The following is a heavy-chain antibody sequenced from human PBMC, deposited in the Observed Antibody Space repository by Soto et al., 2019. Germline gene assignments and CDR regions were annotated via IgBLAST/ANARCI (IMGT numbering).Heavy chain of an antibody. CDR3: ARGRGDGYNQHWYFDL. CDR2: INHSGST. Sequence: QVHLQQWGAGLLKPSQTLSLTCAVYGGSFSGYYWSWIRQPPGKGLEWIGEINHSGSTNSNPSLKSRVSISVGTSNNQFSLKLSSVTAADTAVYYCARGRGDGYNQHWYFDLWGRGTLVTVSS. D-gene: IGHD3-10*01. J-gene: IGHJ2*01. V-gene: IGHV4-34*01. CDR1: GGSFSGYY.